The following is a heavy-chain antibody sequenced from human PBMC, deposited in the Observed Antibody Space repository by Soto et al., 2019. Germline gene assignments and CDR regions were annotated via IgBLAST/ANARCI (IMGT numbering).Heavy chain of an antibody. CDR1: GFTFSSYA. D-gene: IGHD3-22*01. CDR3: VRGGGLDYYDSSAYYHPLGY. V-gene: IGHV3-23*01. CDR2: ISGSGGST. Sequence: GGSLRLSCAASGFTFSSYAMSWVRQAPGKGLEWVSAISGSGGSTYYADSVKGRFTISRDNSKNTLYLQMNSLRAEDTAVYYCVRGGGLDYYDSSAYYHPLGYWGQGILVTVSS. J-gene: IGHJ4*02.